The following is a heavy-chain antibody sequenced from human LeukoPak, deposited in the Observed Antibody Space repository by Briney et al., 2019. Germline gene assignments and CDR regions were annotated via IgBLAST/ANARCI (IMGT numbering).Heavy chain of an antibody. CDR3: VMGRAYNH. CDR2: IWYDGSNK. V-gene: IGHV3-33*03. CDR1: GFTFSSYG. J-gene: IGHJ4*03. D-gene: IGHD5-18*01. Sequence: GRSLRLSCAASGFTFSSYGMHWVRQAPGKGLEWVAVIWYDGSNKYYADSVKGRFTISRDNAKSTLFLQMNSLRPEDTAVYFCVMGRAYNHWGRGTMVTVSS.